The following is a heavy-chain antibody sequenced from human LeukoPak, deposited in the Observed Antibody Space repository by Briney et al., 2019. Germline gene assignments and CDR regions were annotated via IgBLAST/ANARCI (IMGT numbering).Heavy chain of an antibody. CDR1: GFTFSSYW. CDR3: ARGDRDDILTGYLGDSLGC. D-gene: IGHD3-9*01. J-gene: IGHJ4*02. V-gene: IGHV3-74*01. Sequence: GGSLRLSCAASGFTFSSYWMHWVRQAPGKGLVWVSRINSDGSSTSYADSVKGRFTISRDNAKNTLYLQMNSLRAEDTAVYYCARGDRDDILTGYLGDSLGCWGQGTLVTVSS. CDR2: INSDGSST.